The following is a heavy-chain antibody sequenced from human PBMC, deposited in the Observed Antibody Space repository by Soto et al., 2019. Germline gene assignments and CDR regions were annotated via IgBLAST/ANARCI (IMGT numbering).Heavy chain of an antibody. D-gene: IGHD3-22*01. CDR1: GFTFSNYT. Sequence: EVQLLESGGGLVQPGGSLRLSCAASGFTFSNYTMAWVRQAPGKGLEAVSAISGSGGNTHYADSQKGRFTISRDNSKNTLYLQVNSLRAEDTAVYYCARGGRRDSSGQSDYWGQGTLVTVSS. V-gene: IGHV3-23*01. CDR2: ISGSGGNT. CDR3: ARGGRRDSSGQSDY. J-gene: IGHJ4*02.